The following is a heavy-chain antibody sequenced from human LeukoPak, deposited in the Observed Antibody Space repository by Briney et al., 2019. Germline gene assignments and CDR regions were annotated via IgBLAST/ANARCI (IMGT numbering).Heavy chain of an antibody. CDR2: MNPNRGNT. CDR3: ARGNYDSRMYYFDY. D-gene: IGHD3-22*01. J-gene: IGHJ4*02. V-gene: IGHV1-8*01. Sequence: GASVKVSCKASGYTFTSYDINWVRQATGQGFEWMGWMNPNRGNTGYAQKFQGRVTMTRNTSISTAYMELSSLRSEDTAVYYCARGNYDSRMYYFDYWGQGTLVTVSS. CDR1: GYTFTSYD.